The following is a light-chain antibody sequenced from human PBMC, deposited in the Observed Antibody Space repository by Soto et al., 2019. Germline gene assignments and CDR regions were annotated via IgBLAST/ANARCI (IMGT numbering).Light chain of an antibody. CDR3: QQYGSSPSIT. Sequence: DIVLTQSPVSLPVTPGEPVSISCRSSQSVSSSYLAWYQQKPGQAPRLLIYGASSRATGIPDRFSGSGSGTDFTLTISRLEPEDFAVYYCQQYGSSPSITFGQGTRLEIK. CDR2: GAS. J-gene: IGKJ5*01. CDR1: QSVSSSY. V-gene: IGKV3-20*01.